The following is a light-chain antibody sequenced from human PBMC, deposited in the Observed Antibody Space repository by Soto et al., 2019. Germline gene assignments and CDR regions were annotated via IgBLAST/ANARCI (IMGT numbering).Light chain of an antibody. CDR2: DAS. CDR3: KQRSNWTFPIT. Sequence: EIVLTQSPATLSLSPGERATISCRASQSVSSYLAWYQQKPGQAPRLLIYDASNRATGIPARFSGSGSGTDFTLTISSLEPEDFAFYYCKQRSNWTFPITFGQGTRLEIK. CDR1: QSVSSY. V-gene: IGKV3-11*01. J-gene: IGKJ5*01.